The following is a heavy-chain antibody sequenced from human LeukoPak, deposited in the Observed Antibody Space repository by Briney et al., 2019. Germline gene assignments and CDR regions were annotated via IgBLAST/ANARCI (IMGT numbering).Heavy chain of an antibody. V-gene: IGHV4-59*01. CDR1: GGCISRNY. CDR2: MFYTGTT. Sequence: SETLSLTCTVSGGCISRNYWSWIRQAPGKGLEWIAYMFYTGTTNYNPSLKSRLTTSIDTSKSQFSLKLSSVTAADTAVYYCARNNNFVGATNNDAFDIWGQGTMVTVSP. D-gene: IGHD1-26*01. J-gene: IGHJ3*02. CDR3: ARNNNFVGATNNDAFDI.